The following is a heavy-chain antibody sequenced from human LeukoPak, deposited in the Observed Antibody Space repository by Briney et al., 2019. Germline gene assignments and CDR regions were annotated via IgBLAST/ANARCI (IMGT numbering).Heavy chain of an antibody. CDR1: GFTFDDYA. D-gene: IGHD2-8*01. CDR3: AKETHSTMVPGYAFDI. V-gene: IGHV3-9*01. CDR2: ISWNSGKI. Sequence: GGSLRLSCAASGFTFDDYAIHWVRQAPGKGLEWVSGISWNSGKIVYADSVKGRFTISRDNAKNSMYLQMDSLRAEDTALYYCAKETHSTMVPGYAFDIWGQGTMVTVSS. J-gene: IGHJ3*02.